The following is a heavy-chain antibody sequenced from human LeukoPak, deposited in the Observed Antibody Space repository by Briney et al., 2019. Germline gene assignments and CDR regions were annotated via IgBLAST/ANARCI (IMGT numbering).Heavy chain of an antibody. V-gene: IGHV3-48*01. CDR3: AKHSSSWGNHDAFDI. D-gene: IGHD6-13*01. CDR1: GFTFSSYS. Sequence: EGSLRLSCAASGFTFSSYSMNWVRQAPGKGLEWVSYISSSSTTIYYADSVKGRFTISRDNSKNTLYLQMNSLRAEDTAVYYCAKHSSSWGNHDAFDIWGQGTMVTVSS. J-gene: IGHJ3*02. CDR2: ISSSSTTI.